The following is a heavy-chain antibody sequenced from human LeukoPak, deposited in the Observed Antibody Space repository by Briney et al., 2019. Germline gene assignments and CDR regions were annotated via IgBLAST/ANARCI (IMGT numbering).Heavy chain of an antibody. V-gene: IGHV4-38-2*02. D-gene: IGHD7-27*01. CDR1: GYSISSGYY. Sequence: SETLSLTCSVPGYSISSGYYWGWIRQPPGKGLEWIGAIYYSGNTYYNPSLKSRVSISVDTSKNQFSLNLSSVTAADTAVYYCARDSTTWGRMRYWGQRTLVTVSS. J-gene: IGHJ1*01. CDR3: ARDSTTWGRMRY. CDR2: IYYSGNT.